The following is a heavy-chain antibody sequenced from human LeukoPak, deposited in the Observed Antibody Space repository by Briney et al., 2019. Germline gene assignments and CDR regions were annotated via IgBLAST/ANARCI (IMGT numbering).Heavy chain of an antibody. CDR2: IIPILGIA. D-gene: IGHD5-24*01. V-gene: IGHV1-69*04. Sequence: SVKVSCKASGGTFSSYAISWVRQAPGQGLEWMGRIIPILGIANYAQKFQGRVTIIADKSTSTAYMELSSLRSEDTAVYYCASEDGYNGSGFDYWGQGTMVTVSS. CDR3: ASEDGYNGSGFDY. CDR1: GGTFSSYA. J-gene: IGHJ4*02.